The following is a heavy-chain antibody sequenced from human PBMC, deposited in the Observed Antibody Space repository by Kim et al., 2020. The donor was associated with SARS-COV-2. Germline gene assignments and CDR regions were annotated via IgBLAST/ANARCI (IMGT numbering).Heavy chain of an antibody. D-gene: IGHD1-26*01. J-gene: IGHJ4*02. CDR2: IHYSGST. V-gene: IGHV4-39*01. Sequence: SETLSLTCTVSGGSISSGSYYWGWIRQPPGKGLEWIGSIHYSGSTNYSPSLKSRVTVSVDTSRNQFSLRLSSVTAADTAVYYCTADNGNYRVFYWGQGALVTVSS. CDR1: GGSISSGSYY. CDR3: TADNGNYRVFY.